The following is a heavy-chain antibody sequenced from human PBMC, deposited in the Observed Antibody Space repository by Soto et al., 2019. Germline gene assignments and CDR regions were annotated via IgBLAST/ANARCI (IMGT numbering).Heavy chain of an antibody. J-gene: IGHJ4*02. Sequence: ETLSLTCPVSGDSMSISNWWNWVRQAPGKGLEWVSSISSSGSYIYYADSVKGRFTISRDNSKNTLYLQMSSLRAEDTAVYYCARVHSSSYHYFDYWGQGTLVTVSS. CDR1: GDSMSISNW. CDR3: ARVHSSSYHYFDY. D-gene: IGHD6-13*01. CDR2: ISSSGSYI. V-gene: IGHV3-21*01.